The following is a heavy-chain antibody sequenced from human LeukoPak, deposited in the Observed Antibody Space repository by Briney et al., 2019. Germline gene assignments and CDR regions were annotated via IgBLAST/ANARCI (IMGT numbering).Heavy chain of an antibody. Sequence: SETLSLTCSVSGGSIRSSFYWGWIRQPPGKGLEWIASISGSISYIDTYYNPSLKSRVTISVDTSKNQFSLKLSSVTAADTAVYYCARAGYYGVYWGQGTLVTVSS. J-gene: IGHJ4*02. D-gene: IGHD3-16*01. CDR3: ARAGYYGVY. CDR2: ISGSISYIDT. V-gene: IGHV4-39*07. CDR1: GGSIRSSFY.